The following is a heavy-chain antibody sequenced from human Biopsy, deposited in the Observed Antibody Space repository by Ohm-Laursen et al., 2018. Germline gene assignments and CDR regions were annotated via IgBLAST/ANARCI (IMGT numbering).Heavy chain of an antibody. CDR3: ARDSGILNYGNFKYYHYYGMDV. V-gene: IGHV4-4*07. D-gene: IGHD4-11*01. CDR2: IYPGGST. Sequence: TLSLTCSVSGASITSYYWSWIRQPAGKGLEWIGRIYPGGSTNYNPSLKSRVSISVDTSRNQVSLTLSSVTAADTAVYYCARDSGILNYGNFKYYHYYGMDVWGQGTKVTVSS. J-gene: IGHJ6*02. CDR1: GASITSYY.